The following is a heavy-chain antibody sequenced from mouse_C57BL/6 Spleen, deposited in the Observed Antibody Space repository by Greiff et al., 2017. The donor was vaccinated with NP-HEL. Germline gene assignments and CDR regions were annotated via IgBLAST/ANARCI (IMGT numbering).Heavy chain of an antibody. CDR2: ISSGSSTI. Sequence: EVQLVESGGGLVKPGGSLKLSCAASGFTFSDYGMHWVRQAPEKGLEWVAYISSGSSTIYYADTVKGRFTISRDNAKNTLFLQMTSLRSEDTAMYYCARNLDYYGSSLDYWGQGTTLTVSS. J-gene: IGHJ2*01. D-gene: IGHD1-1*01. V-gene: IGHV5-17*01. CDR1: GFTFSDYG. CDR3: ARNLDYYGSSLDY.